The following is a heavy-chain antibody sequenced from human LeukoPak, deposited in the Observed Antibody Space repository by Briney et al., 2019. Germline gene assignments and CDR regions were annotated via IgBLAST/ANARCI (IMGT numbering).Heavy chain of an antibody. V-gene: IGHV3-23*01. Sequence: PGGSLRLSCAASGFTFSIYAISSVRQAPGKGLEWVSSISGTSGNTYYADSVKGRFAISRDNYKETLYLQMNSLREEDTAIYYCAKFRADSSGWPFDYWGQGTMVTVSS. D-gene: IGHD6-19*01. CDR2: ISGTSGNT. J-gene: IGHJ4*02. CDR3: AKFRADSSGWPFDY. CDR1: GFTFSIYA.